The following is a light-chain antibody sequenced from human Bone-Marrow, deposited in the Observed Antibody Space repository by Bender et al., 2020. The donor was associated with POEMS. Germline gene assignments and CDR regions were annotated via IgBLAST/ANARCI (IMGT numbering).Light chain of an antibody. J-gene: IGLJ2*01. CDR2: GNI. CDR3: HSYDNSLNAVV. CDR1: SSNIGAGYD. V-gene: IGLV1-40*01. Sequence: QSVLPQPPSVSGAPGQRVTISCTGSSSNIGAGYDVYWYQQLPGTAPKLLIYGNINRPSGVPDRFSGSKSGTSASLAITGLQAEDEADYYCHSYDNSLNAVVFGGGTKLTVL.